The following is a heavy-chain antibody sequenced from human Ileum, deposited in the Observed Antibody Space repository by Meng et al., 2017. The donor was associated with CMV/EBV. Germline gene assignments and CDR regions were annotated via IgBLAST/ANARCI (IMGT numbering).Heavy chain of an antibody. CDR3: AREFTTNYNYFDP. Sequence: TVSGGSVSSNSYYWTWIRQPPGKGLEWIGYIYYSGSSRYNPSLKSRVTVSVDTSKNQFSLRLSSVTAADTAVYYCAREFTTNYNYFDPWGQGTLVTVSS. V-gene: IGHV4-61*01. CDR2: IYYSGSS. D-gene: IGHD3-22*01. CDR1: GGSVSSNSYY. J-gene: IGHJ5*02.